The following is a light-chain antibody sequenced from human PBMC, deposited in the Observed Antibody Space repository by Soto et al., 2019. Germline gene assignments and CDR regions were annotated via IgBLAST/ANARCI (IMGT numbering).Light chain of an antibody. CDR2: GNS. CDR1: SSNIGAGYD. J-gene: IGLJ3*02. V-gene: IGLV1-40*01. CDR3: PSYDSSLSGWV. Sequence: QSVLTQPPSVSGAPGQRVTISCTGSSSNIGAGYDVHWYQQLPGTAPKLLIFGNSNRPSGVPDRFSGSKSGTAASLAIAGLEAEDADDYYCPSYDSSLSGWVFGGGTKVTVL.